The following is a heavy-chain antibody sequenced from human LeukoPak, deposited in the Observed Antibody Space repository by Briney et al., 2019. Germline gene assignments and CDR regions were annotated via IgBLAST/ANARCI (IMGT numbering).Heavy chain of an antibody. V-gene: IGHV4-34*01. J-gene: IGHJ6*03. CDR2: INHSGST. Sequence: SETLSLTCAVYGGSFRGYYWTWIRQPPGKGLEWIGEINHSGSTNYNPSLKSPVTISVDTSKNQFSLKLSSVTAADTAVYYCARGSSAFDTYYYYYMDVWGKGTTATVSS. D-gene: IGHD3-22*01. CDR1: GGSFRGYY. CDR3: ARGSSAFDTYYYYYMDV.